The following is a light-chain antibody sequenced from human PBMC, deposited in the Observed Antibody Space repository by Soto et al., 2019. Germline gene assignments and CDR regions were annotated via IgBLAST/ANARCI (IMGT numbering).Light chain of an antibody. CDR3: QQYNSYSPGWT. J-gene: IGKJ1*01. V-gene: IGKV1-5*03. Sequence: DIQMTQSPSTLSASVGDRVTITCRASQSISSWLAWYQQKPGKAPTLLIYKASSLESGVPSRFSGSGSGTEFTLTISSLQPDDFATYYCQQYNSYSPGWTFGQGTKVEIK. CDR1: QSISSW. CDR2: KAS.